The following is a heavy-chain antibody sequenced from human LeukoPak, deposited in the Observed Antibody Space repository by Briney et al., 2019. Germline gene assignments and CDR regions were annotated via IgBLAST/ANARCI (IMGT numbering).Heavy chain of an antibody. J-gene: IGHJ4*02. CDR2: INHSGST. V-gene: IGHV4-34*01. Sequence: SETLSLTCAVYGGSFSGYYWSWIRQPPGKGLEWIGEINHSGSTNYNPSLKSRVTISVDTSKNQFSLKLSSVTAADTAVYYCARELSGPSKYSSGWSAYYFDYWGQGTLVTVSS. D-gene: IGHD6-19*01. CDR1: GGSFSGYY. CDR3: ARELSGPSKYSSGWSAYYFDY.